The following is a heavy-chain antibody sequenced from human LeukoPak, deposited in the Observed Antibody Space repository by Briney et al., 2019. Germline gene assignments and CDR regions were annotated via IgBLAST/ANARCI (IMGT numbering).Heavy chain of an antibody. CDR1: GFTFSSYS. D-gene: IGHD5-12*01. J-gene: IGHJ4*02. CDR3: ARAGDSAYKSGGDY. Sequence: GGSLRLSCAASGFTFSSYSMNWVRQAPGKGLEWVSSISSSSAYIYYADSMKGRFTISRDNAKSSLFLQMNSLRAEDTAVYYCARAGDSAYKSGGDYWGQGTLVTVSS. CDR2: ISSSSAYI. V-gene: IGHV3-21*01.